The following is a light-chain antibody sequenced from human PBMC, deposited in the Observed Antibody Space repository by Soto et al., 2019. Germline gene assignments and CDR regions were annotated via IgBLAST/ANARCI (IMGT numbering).Light chain of an antibody. V-gene: IGKV3-15*01. CDR1: HSLSTN. Sequence: IVVTQSPATESVSPGERVTLSGTDSHSLSTNLAWYQQKPGQTPRLLIYGASTRANGVPDRFSGSGSETYFTLTISSLQSEDFAVYFCQQYNDWPPPGTFGQGTRVEV. CDR2: GAS. CDR3: QQYNDWPPPGT. J-gene: IGKJ1*01.